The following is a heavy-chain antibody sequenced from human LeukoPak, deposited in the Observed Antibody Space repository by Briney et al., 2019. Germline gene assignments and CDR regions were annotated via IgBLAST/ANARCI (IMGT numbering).Heavy chain of an antibody. J-gene: IGHJ4*02. V-gene: IGHV3-7*03. CDR1: GFTFSSYW. Sequence: GGSLRLSCAASGFTFSSYWMSWVRQAPGKGLEWVANIKQDGSEKYYVDSVKGRFTISRDNAKNSLYLQMNSLRAEDTAIYYCARDKSAGADTGSSFYYWGQGALVTVSS. CDR2: IKQDGSEK. D-gene: IGHD3-10*01. CDR3: ARDKSAGADTGSSFYY.